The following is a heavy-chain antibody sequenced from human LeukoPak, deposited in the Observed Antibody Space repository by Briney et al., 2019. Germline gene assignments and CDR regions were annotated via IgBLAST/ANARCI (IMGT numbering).Heavy chain of an antibody. CDR1: GGSITGYY. D-gene: IGHD3-22*01. J-gene: IGHJ3*02. CDR2: VFYSGTT. V-gene: IGHV4-59*08. CDR3: ASAYFYDSSGYYGVSQGAFDI. Sequence: PSETLSLTCTVSGGSITGYYWSWIRQPPGKGLEWIGYVFYSGTTLYNPSLKSRVTISVDRSKNQFSLKLSSVTAADTAVYYCASAYFYDSSGYYGVSQGAFDIWGQGTMVTVSS.